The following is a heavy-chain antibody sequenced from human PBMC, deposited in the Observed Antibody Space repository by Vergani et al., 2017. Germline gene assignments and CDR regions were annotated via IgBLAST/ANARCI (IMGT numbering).Heavy chain of an antibody. J-gene: IGHJ4*02. CDR1: GGTFSSYA. Sequence: QFQLVQSAAEVKKPGSSVPVPCKASGGTFSSYAISWVRQAPGQGLEWMGRIIPIFGTANYAQKFQGRVTVTAGESTSTAYMELSSLRSEHSSVYCCASNSPYCGGDCYFAGWGQGSLVTVSS. V-gene: IGHV1-69*13. CDR3: ASNSPYCGGDCYFAG. CDR2: IIPIFGTA. D-gene: IGHD2-21*02.